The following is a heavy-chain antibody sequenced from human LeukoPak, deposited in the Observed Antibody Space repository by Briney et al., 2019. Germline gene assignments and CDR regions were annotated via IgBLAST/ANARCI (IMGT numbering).Heavy chain of an antibody. D-gene: IGHD6-19*01. CDR3: AREMIIAVAGMEDAFDI. CDR1: GFTFDDYA. Sequence: GGSLRLSCAASGFTFDDYAMHWVRQTPGKGLEWVSGISWSGDKIGYADSVKGRFTISRDNAKNSLYLQMNSLRVEDTAVYYCAREMIIAVAGMEDAFDIWGQGTMVTVSS. V-gene: IGHV3-9*01. J-gene: IGHJ3*02. CDR2: ISWSGDKI.